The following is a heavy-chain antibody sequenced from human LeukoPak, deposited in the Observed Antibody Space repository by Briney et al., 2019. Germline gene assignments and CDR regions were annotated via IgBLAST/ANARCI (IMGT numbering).Heavy chain of an antibody. CDR3: ARGRYGDYTFDY. CDR2: INPSGGST. D-gene: IGHD4-17*01. J-gene: IGHJ4*02. Sequence: ASVKVSCKASGYTFTGYYMHWVRQAPGQGLEWMGIINPSGGSTSYAQKFQGRVTMTRDMSTSTVYMELSSLRSEDTAVYYCARGRYGDYTFDYWDQGTLVTVSS. CDR1: GYTFTGYY. V-gene: IGHV1-46*01.